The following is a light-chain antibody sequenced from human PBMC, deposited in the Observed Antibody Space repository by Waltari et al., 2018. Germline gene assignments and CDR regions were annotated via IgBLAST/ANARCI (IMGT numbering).Light chain of an antibody. V-gene: IGLV4-69*01. CDR2: VNSDGSH. J-gene: IGLJ3*02. Sequence: QLVLTQSPSASASLGASVKFTCTLSSGHSSNIIAWHQQQPEKGPRYLMKVNSDGSHSKGDESPDRVSGSGSGTERYLTISSVQSEDEADYYCQTGGHGTWVFGGGTKLTVL. CDR1: SGHSSNI. CDR3: QTGGHGTWV.